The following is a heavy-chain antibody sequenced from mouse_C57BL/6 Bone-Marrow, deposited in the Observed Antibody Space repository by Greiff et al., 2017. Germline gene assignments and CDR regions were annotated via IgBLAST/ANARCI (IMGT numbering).Heavy chain of an antibody. CDR2: INSDGGST. D-gene: IGHD1-1*01. V-gene: IGHV5-2*01. Sequence: EVQRVDSGGGLVQPGESLKLSCESNEYEFPSHDMSWVRKTPEKRLELVAAINSDGGSTYYPDTMERRFIISRDNTKKTLYLQMSSLRSEDTALYYCARRPFTTVVADYAMDYWGQGTSVTVSS. J-gene: IGHJ4*01. CDR3: ARRPFTTVVADYAMDY. CDR1: EYEFPSHD.